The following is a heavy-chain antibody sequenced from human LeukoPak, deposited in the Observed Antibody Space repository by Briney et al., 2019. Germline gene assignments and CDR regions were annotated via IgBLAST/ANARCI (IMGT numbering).Heavy chain of an antibody. CDR2: IYTSGST. D-gene: IGHD3-10*01. CDR3: ARGRRMVRGVIRYYYYYMDV. V-gene: IGHV4-4*07. J-gene: IGHJ6*03. CDR1: GGSISSYY. Sequence: SETLSLTCTVSGGSISSYYWSWIRQPAGKGLEWIGRIYTSGSTNYNPSLKSRVTISVDTSKNQFSLKLSSVTAADTAVYYCARGRRMVRGVIRYYYYYMDVWGKGTTVTVSS.